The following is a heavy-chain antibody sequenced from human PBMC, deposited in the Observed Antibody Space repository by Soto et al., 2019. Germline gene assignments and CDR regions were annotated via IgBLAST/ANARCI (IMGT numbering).Heavy chain of an antibody. CDR1: GFTFSDYY. D-gene: IGHD1-26*01. CDR3: ARAAGELLRYYYYGMDV. V-gene: IGHV3-11*06. J-gene: IGHJ6*02. CDR2: ISSSSSYT. Sequence: KTGGSLRLSCAASGFTFSDYYMSWIRQAPGKGLEWVSYISSSSSYTNYADSVKGRFTISRDNAKNSLYLQMNSLRAEDTAVYYCARAAGELLRYYYYGMDVWGQGTTVTVSS.